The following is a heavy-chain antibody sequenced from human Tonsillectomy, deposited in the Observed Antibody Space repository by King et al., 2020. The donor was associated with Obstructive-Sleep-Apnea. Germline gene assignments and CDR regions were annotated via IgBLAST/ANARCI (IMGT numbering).Heavy chain of an antibody. V-gene: IGHV3-21*01. CDR3: ATELGIGYYGMDV. Sequence: VQLVESGGGLVKPGGSLRLSCAASGFTFSSYSMNWVRQAPGKGLEWVSSISSRSSYIYYADPVKGGLTFSRDNAKNSLYLQMNSLRAEDTAVYYCATELGIGYYGMDVWGQGTTVTVSS. J-gene: IGHJ6*02. CDR1: GFTFSSYS. D-gene: IGHD7-27*01. CDR2: ISSRSSYI.